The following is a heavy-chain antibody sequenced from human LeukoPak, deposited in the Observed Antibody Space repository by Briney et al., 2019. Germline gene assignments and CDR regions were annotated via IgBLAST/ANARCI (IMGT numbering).Heavy chain of an antibody. D-gene: IGHD3-10*01. CDR3: ARDSGFGELLYLDY. J-gene: IGHJ4*02. V-gene: IGHV3-33*01. Sequence: GGSLRLSCAASGFTFSSYGMHWVRQAPGKGLEWVAVIWYDGSNKYYADSVKGRFTISRDNSKNTLYLQMNSLGAEDTAVYYCARDSGFGELLYLDYWGQGTLGTVSS. CDR1: GFTFSSYG. CDR2: IWYDGSNK.